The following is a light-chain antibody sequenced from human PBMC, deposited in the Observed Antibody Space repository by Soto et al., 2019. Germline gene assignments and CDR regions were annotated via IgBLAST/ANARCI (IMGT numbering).Light chain of an antibody. V-gene: IGKV1-39*01. J-gene: IGKJ1*01. CDR3: QQSFSAPWT. CDR2: AAS. Sequence: DIQMTQSPSSLSASVGDRVTITCRASQSISSYLNWYQQKPGKVPKLLIYAASSLQGGVPSRFSGSGSGTDFILTISSLQPEDFATYYCQQSFSAPWTFGQGTKVDIK. CDR1: QSISSY.